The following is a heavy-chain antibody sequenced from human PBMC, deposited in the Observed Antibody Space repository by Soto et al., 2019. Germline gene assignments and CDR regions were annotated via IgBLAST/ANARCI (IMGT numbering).Heavy chain of an antibody. CDR1: GFTFTSSA. CDR2: IAVGSGYT. V-gene: IGHV1-58*01. J-gene: IGHJ4*02. CDR3: AADATAWQPMVPSDY. D-gene: IGHD2-8*01. Sequence: QIQLEQSGPEVKKPGTSVKVSCKASGFTFTSSAFKWVRQARGQRLEWIGWIAVGSGYTNYAQRFQDRVTLTRDMSTATTYMELSRLTSEDTAIYYCAADATAWQPMVPSDYWGQGTLVTVSS.